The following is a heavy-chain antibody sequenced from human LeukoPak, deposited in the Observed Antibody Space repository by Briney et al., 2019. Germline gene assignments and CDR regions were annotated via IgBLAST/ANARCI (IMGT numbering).Heavy chain of an antibody. Sequence: PSETLSLTCTVSGGSISSYYWSWIRQPPGKGLEWIGYIYYSGSTNYNPSLKSRVTISVDTSKNQFSLKLTSVTAADTAVYYCARDSGSYSYFDYWGQGTLVTVSS. CDR1: GGSISSYY. V-gene: IGHV4-59*01. J-gene: IGHJ4*02. CDR3: ARDSGSYSYFDY. D-gene: IGHD1-26*01. CDR2: IYYSGST.